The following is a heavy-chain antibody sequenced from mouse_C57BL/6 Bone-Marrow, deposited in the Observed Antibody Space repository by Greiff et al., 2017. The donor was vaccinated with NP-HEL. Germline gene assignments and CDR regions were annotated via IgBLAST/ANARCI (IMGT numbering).Heavy chain of an antibody. V-gene: IGHV1-74*01. Sequence: QVQLQQSGAELVKPGASVKVSCKASGYTFTSYWMHWVKQRPGQGLEWIGRIHPSDSDTNYNQRFKGKATLTVDKSSSTAYMQLSSLTSVDAAVYYGAISLYYGSKFAYWGQGTLVTVSA. CDR2: IHPSDSDT. CDR1: GYTFTSYW. CDR3: AISLYYGSKFAY. D-gene: IGHD1-1*01. J-gene: IGHJ3*01.